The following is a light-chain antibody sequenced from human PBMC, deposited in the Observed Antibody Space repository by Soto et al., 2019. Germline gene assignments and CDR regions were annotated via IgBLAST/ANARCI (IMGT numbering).Light chain of an antibody. CDR1: SSDVGGYNY. J-gene: IGLJ2*01. CDR3: SSYTSSSIVI. Sequence: QSALTQPASVSGSPGQSITISCTGTSSDVGGYNYVSWYQQHPGKAPKPMIYEVTNRPSGVSNHFSGSKSGNTASLTISGLQAEDEADYYCSSYTSSSIVIFGGGTKLTVL. CDR2: EVT. V-gene: IGLV2-14*01.